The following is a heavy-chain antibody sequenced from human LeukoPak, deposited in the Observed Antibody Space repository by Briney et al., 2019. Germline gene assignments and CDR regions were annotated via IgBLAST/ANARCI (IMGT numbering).Heavy chain of an antibody. V-gene: IGHV3-53*01. CDR3: ARGGYDSSGYYSNPPDY. J-gene: IGHJ4*02. Sequence: GGSLRLSCAASGFTVSSNYMSWVRQAPGKGLEWVSVIYSGGSTYYADSAKGRFTISRDNSKNTLYLQMNSLRAEDTAVYYCARGGYDSSGYYSNPPDYWGQGTLVTVSS. D-gene: IGHD3-22*01. CDR1: GFTVSSNY. CDR2: IYSGGST.